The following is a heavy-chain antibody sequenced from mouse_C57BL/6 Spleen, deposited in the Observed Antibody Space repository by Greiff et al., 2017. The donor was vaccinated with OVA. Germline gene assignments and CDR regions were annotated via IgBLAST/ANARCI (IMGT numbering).Heavy chain of an antibody. J-gene: IGHJ2*01. CDR3: ARHTTVVANFDY. V-gene: IGHV5-6*01. D-gene: IGHD1-1*01. Sequence: EVQLVESGGDLVKPGGSLKLSCAASGFTFSSYGMSWVRQTPDKRLEWVATISSGGSYTYYPDSVKGRFTISRDNAKNTLYLQMSSLKSEDTAMYYCARHTTVVANFDYWGQGTTLTVSS. CDR2: ISSGGSYT. CDR1: GFTFSSYG.